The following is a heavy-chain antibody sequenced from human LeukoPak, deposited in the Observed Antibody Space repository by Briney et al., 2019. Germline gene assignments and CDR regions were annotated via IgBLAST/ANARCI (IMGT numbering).Heavy chain of an antibody. Sequence: ASVKVSCKASGYTFTSYGISWARQAPGQGLEWMGWISAYNGNTNYAQKLQGRVTMTTDTSTSTAYMELRSLRSDDTAVYYCARDRPYSSGWYGTGGVDYWGQGTLVTVSS. D-gene: IGHD6-19*01. CDR1: GYTFTSYG. CDR2: ISAYNGNT. J-gene: IGHJ4*02. V-gene: IGHV1-18*01. CDR3: ARDRPYSSGWYGTGGVDY.